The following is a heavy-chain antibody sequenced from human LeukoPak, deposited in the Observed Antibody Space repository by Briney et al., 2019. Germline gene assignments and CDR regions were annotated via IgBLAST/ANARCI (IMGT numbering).Heavy chain of an antibody. Sequence: SETLSLTCNVSGVSISSSSYYWGWIRQPPGKGLEWIGSIYSSGSTYYNSSLKSRVTISIDTSKNQVSLKMSSVTAADTAVYYCASQRITDFGVVIPRGFDSWGQGTLVPVSS. V-gene: IGHV4-39*01. CDR1: GVSISSSSYY. D-gene: IGHD3-3*01. CDR2: IYSSGST. CDR3: ASQRITDFGVVIPRGFDS. J-gene: IGHJ4*02.